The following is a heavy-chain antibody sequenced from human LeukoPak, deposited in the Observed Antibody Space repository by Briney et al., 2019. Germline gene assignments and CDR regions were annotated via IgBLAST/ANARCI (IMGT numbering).Heavy chain of an antibody. CDR1: GYTFTSYY. CDR2: INPSGGST. J-gene: IGHJ5*02. V-gene: IGHV1-46*01. CDR3: ARDRGGGGFLEWLHTYSNWFDP. Sequence: GASVKVSCKASGYTFTSYYMHWVRQAPGQGLEWMGIINPSGGSTSYAQKFQGRVTMTRDTSTSTVYMELSSLRSEDTAVYYCARDRGGGGFLEWLHTYSNWFDPWGQGTLVTVSS. D-gene: IGHD3-3*01.